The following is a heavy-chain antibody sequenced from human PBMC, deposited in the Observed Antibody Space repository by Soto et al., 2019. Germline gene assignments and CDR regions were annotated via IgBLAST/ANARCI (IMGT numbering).Heavy chain of an antibody. CDR1: GFAFSSSV. J-gene: IGHJ4*02. D-gene: IGHD2-15*01. Sequence: PGGSLRLCCVASGFAFSSSVMHWVRQAPGKGLEWVAVILHDGSIQNYAESVKGRFTISRDNSRDTLFLQMNSLRAEDTAVYFCAKDWRRGPYCSSPDGYAQSSVGYFFDYWGQGNQVTVSS. V-gene: IGHV3-30*18. CDR2: ILHDGSIQ. CDR3: AKDWRRGPYCSSPDGYAQSSVGYFFDY.